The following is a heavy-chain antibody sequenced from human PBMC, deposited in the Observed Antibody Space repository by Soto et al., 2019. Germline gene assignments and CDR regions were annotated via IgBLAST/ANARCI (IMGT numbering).Heavy chain of an antibody. Sequence: PGGSLRLSCAASGFTLSTYAMHWVRQAPGKGLEWVAVISHDGRNNYYADSVKGRFTISRDNSKGTLSLQMNSLRPEDTAVYYCARDRDEDGGTSDAFDMWGQGTMVTVSS. J-gene: IGHJ3*02. V-gene: IGHV3-30*04. CDR2: ISHDGRNN. CDR1: GFTLSTYA. D-gene: IGHD2-15*01. CDR3: ARDRDEDGGTSDAFDM.